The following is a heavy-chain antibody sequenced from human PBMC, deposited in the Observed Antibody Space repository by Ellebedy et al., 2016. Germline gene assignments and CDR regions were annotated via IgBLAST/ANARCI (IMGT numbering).Heavy chain of an antibody. V-gene: IGHV4-59*08. D-gene: IGHD3-22*01. J-gene: IGHJ5*02. CDR1: GGSISSYY. CDR3: ARSADMLTYYYDSSGYRQPLNWFDP. CDR2: IYYSGST. Sequence: SETLSLTXTVSGGSISSYYWSWIRQPPGKGLEWIGYIYYSGSTNYNPSLKSRVTISVDTSKNQFSLKLSSVTAADTAVYYCARSADMLTYYYDSSGYRQPLNWFDPWGQGTLVTVSS.